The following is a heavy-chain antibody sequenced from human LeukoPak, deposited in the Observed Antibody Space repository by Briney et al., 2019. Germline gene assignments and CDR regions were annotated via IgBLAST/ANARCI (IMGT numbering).Heavy chain of an antibody. J-gene: IGHJ4*02. CDR1: GYTFTDYY. CDR3: ARAGPVTSTGRPNDY. Sequence: ASVKVSCKASGYTFTDYYIHWVRRAPGQGLEWVGRINPNTGGTKYEQKFQGRVRMTGDTSLSTTNMELSSLRSDDTAVYYCARAGPVTSTGRPNDYWGQRTLVTVSS. CDR2: INPNTGGT. D-gene: IGHD6-19*01. V-gene: IGHV1-2*02.